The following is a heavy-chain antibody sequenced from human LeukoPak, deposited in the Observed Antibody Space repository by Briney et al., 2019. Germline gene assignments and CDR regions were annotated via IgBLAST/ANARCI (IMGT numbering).Heavy chain of an antibody. CDR3: ARTLRQYYYDSSGYYRSAGDTFDI. J-gene: IGHJ3*02. D-gene: IGHD3-22*01. Sequence: PSETLSLTCAVSGGSISNYYWSWIRQPPGKGLEWIGYIYYSGSTNYNPSLKSRVTISVDTSKNQFSLKLSSVTAADTAVYYCARTLRQYYYDSSGYYRSAGDTFDIWGQGTMVTVSS. CDR2: IYYSGST. V-gene: IGHV4-59*08. CDR1: GGSISNYY.